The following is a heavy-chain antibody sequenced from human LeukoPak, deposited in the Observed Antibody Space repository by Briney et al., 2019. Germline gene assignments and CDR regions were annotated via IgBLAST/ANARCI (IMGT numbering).Heavy chain of an antibody. CDR2: ISYDGSNK. D-gene: IGHD6-13*01. Sequence: PGGSLRLSCAASGFTFSSYAMHWVRQAPGKGLEWVAVISYDGSNKYYADSVKGRFTISRDNSKNTLYLQMNSLRAEDTAVYYCARDIAAVPYWGQGILVTVSS. J-gene: IGHJ4*02. CDR3: ARDIAAVPY. CDR1: GFTFSSYA. V-gene: IGHV3-30*04.